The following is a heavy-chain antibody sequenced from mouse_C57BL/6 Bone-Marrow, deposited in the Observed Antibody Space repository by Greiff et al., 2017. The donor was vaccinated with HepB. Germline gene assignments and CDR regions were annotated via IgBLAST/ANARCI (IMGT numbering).Heavy chain of an antibody. D-gene: IGHD1-1*01. CDR1: GYAFSSSW. CDR3: AYYYGGFAY. J-gene: IGHJ3*01. CDR2: IYPGDGDT. Sequence: VQLQQSGPELVKPGASVKISCKASGYAFSSSWMNWVKQRPGKGLEWIGRIYPGDGDTNYNGKFKGKATLTADKSSSTAYMQLSSLTSADSAVYFCAYYYGGFAYWGQGTLVTVSA. V-gene: IGHV1-82*01.